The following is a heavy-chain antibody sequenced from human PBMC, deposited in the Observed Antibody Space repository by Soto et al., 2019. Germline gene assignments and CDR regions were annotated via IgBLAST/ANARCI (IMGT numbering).Heavy chain of an antibody. Sequence: SVKVSCKASGGTFSSYTISWVRQAPGQGLEWMGRIIPILGIANYAQKFQGRVTITADKSTSTAYMELSSLRSEDTAVYYCARPPEGYYGDYYNFFDTWGQGTMVTVSS. D-gene: IGHD4-17*01. CDR1: GGTFSSYT. V-gene: IGHV1-69*02. CDR3: ARPPEGYYGDYYNFFDT. CDR2: IIPILGIA. J-gene: IGHJ3*02.